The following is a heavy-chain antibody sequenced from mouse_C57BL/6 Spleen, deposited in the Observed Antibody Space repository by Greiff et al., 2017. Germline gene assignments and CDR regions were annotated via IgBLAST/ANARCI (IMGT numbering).Heavy chain of an antibody. CDR2: IYPGDGDT. Sequence: VQLQQSGPELVKPGASVKISCKASGYAFSSSWMNWVKQRPGKGLEWIGRIYPGDGDTNYNGKFKGKATLTADKSSSTAYMQLSSLTSEDSAVYFCCLRHNFDYWGQGTTLTVSS. V-gene: IGHV1-82*01. CDR3: CLRHNFDY. J-gene: IGHJ2*01. CDR1: GYAFSSSW. D-gene: IGHD1-2*01.